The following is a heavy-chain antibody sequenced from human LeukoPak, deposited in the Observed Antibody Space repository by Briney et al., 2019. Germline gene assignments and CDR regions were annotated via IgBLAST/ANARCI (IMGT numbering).Heavy chain of an antibody. D-gene: IGHD5/OR15-5a*01. V-gene: IGHV4-30-4*08. Sequence: LRLSCAASGFTVSSNYMSWVRKPPGKGLEWIGYISKSGGTYYNPSVSRRLTISRDTSKNQFSVRLSSVTAADTAVYYCARGGDIASSVGSHFDYWGQGSLVTVSS. CDR2: ISKSGGT. CDR3: ARGGDIASSVGSHFDY. CDR1: GFTVSSNY. J-gene: IGHJ4*02.